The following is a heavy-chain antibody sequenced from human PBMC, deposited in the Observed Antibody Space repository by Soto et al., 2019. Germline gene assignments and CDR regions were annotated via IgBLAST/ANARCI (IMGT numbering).Heavy chain of an antibody. V-gene: IGHV1-2*04. J-gene: IGHJ4*02. D-gene: IGHD1-26*01. Sequence: QVQLVHSGAEVRKPGASVHVSCKTSGYTVTAYYIHWVRQAPGQGLEWMGWIDPASGGTNTAQKFQGWVTMTTDTSITTASLQLSRLTSHDTAVYYCATSRRSYAVDHWGKGTLVIVS. CDR2: IDPASGGT. CDR1: GYTVTAYY. CDR3: ATSRRSYAVDH.